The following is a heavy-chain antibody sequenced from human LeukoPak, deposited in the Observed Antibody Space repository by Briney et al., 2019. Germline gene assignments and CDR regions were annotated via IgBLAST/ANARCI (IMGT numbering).Heavy chain of an antibody. J-gene: IGHJ4*02. CDR3: ARVRSGAYFDY. CDR2: TTSSGSTI. D-gene: IGHD3-10*01. Sequence: GGSLRLSCAASGFTSSCYETDWGRQAPGKGLEWVSYTTSSGSTIYYAGSVKGRFTISRDNAKNSLYLQMNSLRAEDTAVYYCARVRSGAYFDYWGQGTLVTVSS. CDR1: GFTSSCYE. V-gene: IGHV3-48*03.